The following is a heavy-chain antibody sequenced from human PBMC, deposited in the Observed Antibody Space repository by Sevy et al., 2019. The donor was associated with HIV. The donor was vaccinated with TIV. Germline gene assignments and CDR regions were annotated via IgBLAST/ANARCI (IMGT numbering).Heavy chain of an antibody. CDR3: AKVSYYYDSSGYYHYFDY. CDR2: PSGSGGST. J-gene: IGHJ4*02. D-gene: IGHD3-22*01. Sequence: GGSLRLSCAASGFTFSSYAMSWVRRAPGKGLEWVSDPSGSGGSTDYADSVKGRFTISRDNSKNTLYLQMNSLRAEDTAVYYCAKVSYYYDSSGYYHYFDYWGQGTLVTVSS. V-gene: IGHV3-23*01. CDR1: GFTFSSYA.